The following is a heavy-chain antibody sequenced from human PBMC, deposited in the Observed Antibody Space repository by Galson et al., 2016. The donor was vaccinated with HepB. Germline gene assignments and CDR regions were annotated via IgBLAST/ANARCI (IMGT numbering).Heavy chain of an antibody. CDR2: IKGDGSLK. V-gene: IGHV3-7*01. D-gene: IGHD2-21*01. CDR3: AREGIGDYFD. CDR1: GLRFSDLW. Sequence: SLRLSCAVSGLRFSDLWMDWVRQAPGKGLEWVANIKGDGSLKFYVDSVRGRFTISRDSAKNSVYLQMNSLTVEDTGVYYCAREGIGDYFDWGQGTLVTVSS. J-gene: IGHJ4*02.